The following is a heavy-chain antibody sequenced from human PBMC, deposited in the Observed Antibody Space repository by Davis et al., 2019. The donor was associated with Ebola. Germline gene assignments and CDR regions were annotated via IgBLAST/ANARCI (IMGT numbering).Heavy chain of an antibody. Sequence: MPSETLSLTCAVYGGSFSGYYWSWVRQPPGKGLEWIGEISQSGSTNYNPSLKSRVTISVDKSKNQFSLKLSSVTAADTAVYYCARAPGWFDPWGQGTLVTVSS. V-gene: IGHV4-34*01. CDR3: ARAPGWFDP. CDR2: ISQSGST. CDR1: GGSFSGYY. J-gene: IGHJ5*02.